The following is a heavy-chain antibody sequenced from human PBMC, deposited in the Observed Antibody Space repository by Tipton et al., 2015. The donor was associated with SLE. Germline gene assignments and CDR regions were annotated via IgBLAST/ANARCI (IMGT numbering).Heavy chain of an antibody. J-gene: IGHJ4*02. CDR3: ASGPYSSSWYYFDY. CDR2: IIPIFGTA. Sequence: QVQLVQSGAEVKKPGASVKVSCKASGYTFTSYGISWVRQAPGQGLEWMGGIIPIFGTANYAQKFQGRVTITADESTSTAYMELSSLRSEDTAVYYCASGPYSSSWYYFDYWGQGTLVTVSS. CDR1: GYTFTSYG. D-gene: IGHD6-13*01. V-gene: IGHV1-69*01.